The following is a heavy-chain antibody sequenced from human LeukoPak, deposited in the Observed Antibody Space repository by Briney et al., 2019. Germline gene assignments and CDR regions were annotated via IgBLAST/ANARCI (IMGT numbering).Heavy chain of an antibody. V-gene: IGHV1-18*01. J-gene: IGHJ4*02. D-gene: IGHD3-16*01. CDR3: ARDRRRGGSLHTFDY. CDR2: FSAYNGNT. Sequence: ASVKVSCKASGYTFTSYGISWVRQAPGQGLEWMGWFSAYNGNTNYAQKLQGRVTMTTDTSTSTAYMELRSLRSDDTAVYYCARDRRRGGSLHTFDYWGQGTLVTVSS. CDR1: GYTFTSYG.